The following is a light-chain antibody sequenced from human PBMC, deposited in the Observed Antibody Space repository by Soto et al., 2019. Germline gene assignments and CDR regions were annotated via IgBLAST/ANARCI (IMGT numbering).Light chain of an antibody. Sequence: DIVMSQSPDSLAVSLGERATINCKSSQSILSSSNNKNSLAWFQQQPGQPRKLLIYWASTRESGVPDRFSGSGSGTDFTLTISSLQAEDVAVYYCQQYYSSVVTFGQGTRLEIK. CDR1: QSILSSSNNKNS. CDR3: QQYYSSVVT. J-gene: IGKJ5*01. CDR2: WAS. V-gene: IGKV4-1*01.